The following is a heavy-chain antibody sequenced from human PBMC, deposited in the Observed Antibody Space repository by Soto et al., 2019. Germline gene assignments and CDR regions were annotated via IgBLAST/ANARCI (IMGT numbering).Heavy chain of an antibody. CDR1: GFTVTSNY. Sequence: GGSLRLSCAASGFTVTSNYMNWVRQAPGKGLEWVSVIYSGGTTYYADSVKGRFTISRDTSKNTVYLQMDSLRAEDTAVYYCARESTYYDFWSGYLDYWGQGTLVTVSS. CDR3: ARESTYYDFWSGYLDY. V-gene: IGHV3-66*01. D-gene: IGHD3-3*01. J-gene: IGHJ4*02. CDR2: IYSGGTT.